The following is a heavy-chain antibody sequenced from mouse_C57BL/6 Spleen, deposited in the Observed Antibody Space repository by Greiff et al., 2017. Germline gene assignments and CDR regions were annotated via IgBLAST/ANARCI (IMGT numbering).Heavy chain of an antibody. CDR2: INPGSGGT. J-gene: IGHJ4*01. Sequence: QVQLQPSGAELVRPGTSVKVSCKASGYAFTNYLIEWVKQRPGQGLEWIGVINPGSGGTNYNEKFKGKATLTADKSSSTAYMQLSSLTSEDSAVYFCASSYYGRPLYYAMDYWGQGTSVTVSS. D-gene: IGHD1-1*01. CDR3: ASSYYGRPLYYAMDY. CDR1: GYAFTNYL. V-gene: IGHV1-54*01.